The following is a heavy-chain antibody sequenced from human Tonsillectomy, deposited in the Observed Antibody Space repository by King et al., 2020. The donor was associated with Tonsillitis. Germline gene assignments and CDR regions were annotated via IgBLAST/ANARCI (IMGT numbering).Heavy chain of an antibody. D-gene: IGHD2-2*01. CDR2: VYYSGST. J-gene: IGHJ4*02. V-gene: IGHV4-39*01. CDR3: ARQGVPGGNDY. Sequence: QLQESGPGLVKPWETLSLTCTVSGDSISGRGYFWGWIRQPPGKGLEWVAGVYYSGSTYYNPSLKSRVTASVDTSKNQFSLHLNSVPAADTAVYYCARQGVPGGNDYWGQGTLVTVSS. CDR1: GDSISGRGYF.